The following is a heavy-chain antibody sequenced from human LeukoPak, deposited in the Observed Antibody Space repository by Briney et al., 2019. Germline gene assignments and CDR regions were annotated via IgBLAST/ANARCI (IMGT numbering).Heavy chain of an antibody. V-gene: IGHV3-66*01. CDR2: IYSGGDT. Sequence: PGGSLRLSCAASGFSVSSNYMGWVRQAPGKGLEWVSVIYSGGDTYYADSVKGRFTISRDNSKNMIYLEMSSLKAEDTAVYYCARSPGREAFDIWGQGTMVTVSS. CDR3: ARSPGREAFDI. J-gene: IGHJ3*02. CDR1: GFSVSSNY. D-gene: IGHD3-10*01.